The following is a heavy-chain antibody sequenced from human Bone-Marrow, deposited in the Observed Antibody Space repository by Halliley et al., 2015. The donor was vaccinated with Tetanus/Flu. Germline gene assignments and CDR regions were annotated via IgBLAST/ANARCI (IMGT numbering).Heavy chain of an antibody. J-gene: IGHJ4*02. Sequence: SLRLSCAASGFTVSTSGMSWVRQAPGKGLEWVSGISSSGRGSRTDFADSVKGRFTVSRDISKNTLYLQMDSRRAGDTAGYYCTKDSGWGHAGWGQGSLVTVSS. CDR2: ISSSGRGSRT. CDR3: TKDSGWGHAG. V-gene: IGHV3-23*01. D-gene: IGHD1-26*01. CDR1: GFTVSTSG.